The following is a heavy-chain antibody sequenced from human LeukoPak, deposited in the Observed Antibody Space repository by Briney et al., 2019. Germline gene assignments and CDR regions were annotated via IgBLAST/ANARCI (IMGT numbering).Heavy chain of an antibody. CDR3: ARDSPRIAVVGAFGMDV. Sequence: GGSLRLSCEASGFTFSTYSMNWVRQAPGKGLEWVASISSSSSYKYYTDSVKGRFTIPRDNANNSLYLQMNSLRAEDTAVYYCARDSPRIAVVGAFGMDVWGQGTTVTVSS. CDR2: ISSSSSYK. D-gene: IGHD6-19*01. CDR1: GFTFSTYS. J-gene: IGHJ6*02. V-gene: IGHV3-21*01.